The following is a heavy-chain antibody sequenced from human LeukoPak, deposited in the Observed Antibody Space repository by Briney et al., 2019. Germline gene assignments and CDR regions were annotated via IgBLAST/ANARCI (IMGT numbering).Heavy chain of an antibody. V-gene: IGHV1-46*01. CDR2: INPSGGST. CDR1: GYTFTSYY. Sequence: GASVKVSCKASGYTFTSYYMHWVRQAPGQGLEWMVIINPSGGSTIYAQKFQGRVTMTRDTSTSTVYLELRSLRSEDTAVYYCARDNYCSSTSCYEDYWGQGTLVTVSS. D-gene: IGHD2-2*01. J-gene: IGHJ4*02. CDR3: ARDNYCSSTSCYEDY.